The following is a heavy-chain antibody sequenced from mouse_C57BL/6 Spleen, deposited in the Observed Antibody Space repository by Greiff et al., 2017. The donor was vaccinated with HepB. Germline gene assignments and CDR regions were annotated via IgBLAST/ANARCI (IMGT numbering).Heavy chain of an antibody. V-gene: IGHV5-17*01. CDR1: GFTFSDYG. Sequence: EVKLVESGGGLVKPGGSLKLSCAASGFTFSDYGMHWVRQAPEKGLEWVAYISSGSSTIYYADTVKGRFTISRDNAKNTLFLPMTSLRSEDTAMYYCARGPIYYGNYGYFDYWGQGTTLTVSS. D-gene: IGHD2-1*01. J-gene: IGHJ2*01. CDR3: ARGPIYYGNYGYFDY. CDR2: ISSGSSTI.